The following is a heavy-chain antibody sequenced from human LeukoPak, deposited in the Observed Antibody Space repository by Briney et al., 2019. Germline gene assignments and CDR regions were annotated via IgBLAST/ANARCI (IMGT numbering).Heavy chain of an antibody. V-gene: IGHV3-30*18. CDR2: MSYDGTNK. CDR3: AKDFGELLYGDTFDI. D-gene: IGHD3-10*01. Sequence: PGGSLRLPCAASGFIFSSYGVHWVRQAPGKGLEWVAVMSYDGTNKYYADSVKGRFTISRDNSKNTLYLQMNSLRAEDTAVYYCAKDFGELLYGDTFDIWGQGTMVAVSS. CDR1: GFIFSSYG. J-gene: IGHJ3*02.